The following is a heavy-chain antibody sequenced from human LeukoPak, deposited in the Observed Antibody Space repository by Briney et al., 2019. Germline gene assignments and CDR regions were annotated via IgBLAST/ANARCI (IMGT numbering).Heavy chain of an antibody. CDR1: GDSISTYH. V-gene: IGHV4-59*01. Sequence: SETVSLTCSVSGDSISTYHWNWIRKPPGKGLEWIGYMQSTGNSKYSPSLRSRVTMFVDTSKNQVALILSSVTAADTAVYYCARDKRHSYGRYFDHWGQGALVTVSS. CDR2: MQSTGNS. J-gene: IGHJ4*02. D-gene: IGHD5-18*01. CDR3: ARDKRHSYGRYFDH.